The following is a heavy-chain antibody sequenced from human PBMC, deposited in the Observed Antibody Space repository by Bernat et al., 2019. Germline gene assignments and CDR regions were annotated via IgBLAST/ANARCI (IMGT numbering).Heavy chain of an antibody. J-gene: IGHJ4*02. CDR1: GFSLSTSGVG. CDR3: ALRRGYSGYVHGGYFDC. D-gene: IGHD5-12*01. CDR2: IYWDDDK. Sequence: QITLKESGPTLVKPTQTLTLTCTFSGFSLSTSGVGVGWIRQPPGKALEWLALIYWDDDKRYSPSLKSRLTITKDTSKNQVVLTMTNMDPVDTATYYCALRRGYSGYVHGGYFDCWGQGTLVTVSS. V-gene: IGHV2-5*02.